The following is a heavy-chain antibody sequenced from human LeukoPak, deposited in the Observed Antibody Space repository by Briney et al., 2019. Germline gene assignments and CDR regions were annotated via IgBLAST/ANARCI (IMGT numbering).Heavy chain of an antibody. CDR2: ISAYNGNT. CDR1: GYTFTSYG. CDR3: ARDRYGDYVQPDWYFDL. J-gene: IGHJ2*01. V-gene: IGHV1-18*01. D-gene: IGHD4-17*01. Sequence: ASVKVSCTASGYTFTSYGISWVRQAPGQGREWMGWISAYNGNTNYAQKLQGRVTMTTDTSTSTAYMELRSLRSDDTAVYYCARDRYGDYVQPDWYFDLWGRGTLVTVSS.